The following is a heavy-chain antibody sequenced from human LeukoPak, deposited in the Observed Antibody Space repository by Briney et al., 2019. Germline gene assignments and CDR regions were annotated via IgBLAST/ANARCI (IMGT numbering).Heavy chain of an antibody. CDR2: ISWISGSI. Sequence: GGSLRLSCAASGFTFDDYAMHWVRQAPGKGLEWVSGISWISGSIGYADSVKGRFTISRDNAKNSLYLQMNSLRAEDTALYYCAKGRDKYQLLSKNWFDPWGQGTLVTVSS. D-gene: IGHD2-2*01. J-gene: IGHJ5*02. CDR3: AKGRDKYQLLSKNWFDP. CDR1: GFTFDDYA. V-gene: IGHV3-9*01.